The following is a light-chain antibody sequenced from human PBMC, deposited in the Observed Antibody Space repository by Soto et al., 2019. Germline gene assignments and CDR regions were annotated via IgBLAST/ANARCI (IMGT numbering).Light chain of an antibody. J-gene: IGLJ1*01. Sequence: SYELTQPPSVSVAPGKTARITCGGNNIGSKSVHWYQQKPGQAPVLVIYYDSDRPSGIPERFSGSNSGNTATLTISRVEAGDEADYYCQVWDNSSDHYVFGTGTKLTVL. CDR1: NIGSKS. CDR3: QVWDNSSDHYV. CDR2: YDS. V-gene: IGLV3-21*04.